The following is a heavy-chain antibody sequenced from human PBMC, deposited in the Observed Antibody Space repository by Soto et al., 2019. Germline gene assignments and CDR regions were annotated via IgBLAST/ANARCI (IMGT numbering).Heavy chain of an antibody. CDR3: ARGSLLAYCGGDCYIGWY. Sequence: PGGSLRLSCAASGLTFSSYWMHWVRQAPGKGLVWVSRINSDGSSTSYADSVKGRFTISRDNAKNTLYLQMNSLRAEDTAVYYCARGSLLAYCGGDCYIGWYWGQGTLVTVSS. CDR2: INSDGSST. CDR1: GLTFSSYW. D-gene: IGHD2-21*01. V-gene: IGHV3-74*01. J-gene: IGHJ4*02.